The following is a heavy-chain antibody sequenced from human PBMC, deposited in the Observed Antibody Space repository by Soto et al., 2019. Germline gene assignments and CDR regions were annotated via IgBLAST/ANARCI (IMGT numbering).Heavy chain of an antibody. D-gene: IGHD1-26*01. J-gene: IGHJ4*02. CDR1: GFTFSSYA. V-gene: IGHV3-23*01. Sequence: PGGSLRLSCAASGFTFSSYAMSWVRQAPGKGLEWVSAISGGGDSTYYADSVKGRFTLSRDNSKNTLYLQMNSLRAEDTAVYYCVKDRWVDYWGQGTLVTVSS. CDR3: VKDRWVDY. CDR2: ISGGGDST.